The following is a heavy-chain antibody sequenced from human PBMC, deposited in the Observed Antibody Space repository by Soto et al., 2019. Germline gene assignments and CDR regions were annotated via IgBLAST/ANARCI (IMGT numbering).Heavy chain of an antibody. V-gene: IGHV1-3*01. J-gene: IGHJ5*02. D-gene: IGHD1-1*01. CDR2: INAGNGNT. CDR3: ARDIYKNPLGPFDP. Sequence: QVQLVQSGAEVKKPGASVKVSCKASGYTFTSYAMHWVRQAPGQRLEWMGWINAGNGNTKYSQKFQGRVTITRDTPASTAYMELSRLRSEDTAVYYCARDIYKNPLGPFDPWGQGTLVTVSS. CDR1: GYTFTSYA.